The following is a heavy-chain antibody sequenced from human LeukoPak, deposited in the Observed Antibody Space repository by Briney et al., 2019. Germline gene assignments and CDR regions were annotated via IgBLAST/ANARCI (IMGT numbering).Heavy chain of an antibody. J-gene: IGHJ4*02. V-gene: IGHV4-34*01. D-gene: IGHD6-19*01. CDR2: INHSGST. CDR3: ARLAVAGLRKEFDY. CDR1: GGFFNGYY. Sequence: PSETLSLTCAVFGGFFNGYYWSWIRQPPGKGLEWIGEINHSGSTNYNPSLKSRVTISVDTSKNQSSLNLNSVTAADTAMYYCARLAVAGLRKEFDYWGQGTLVTVSS.